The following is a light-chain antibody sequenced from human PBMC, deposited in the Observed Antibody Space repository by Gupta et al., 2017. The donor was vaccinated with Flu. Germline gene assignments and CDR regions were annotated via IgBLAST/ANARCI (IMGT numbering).Light chain of an antibody. CDR2: KAS. V-gene: IGKV1-5*03. Sequence: PSTRTASVGDRVTISCRASQSISRWLAWIQQKPGKAPKLLIYKASSLETGVPSRFSGSGSGTHFNLTISGLQPDDFATYYCQQVEGYLWTFGQGTKVEI. J-gene: IGKJ1*01. CDR1: QSISRW. CDR3: QQVEGYLWT.